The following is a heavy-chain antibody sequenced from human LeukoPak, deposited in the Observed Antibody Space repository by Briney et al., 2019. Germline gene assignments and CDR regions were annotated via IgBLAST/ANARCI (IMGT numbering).Heavy chain of an antibody. CDR2: ISSSSSTI. CDR3: ARDDIMITFGGVIAHAAIDY. D-gene: IGHD3-16*02. J-gene: IGHJ4*02. Sequence: GGSLRLSCAASGLTFSSYSMNWVRQAPGKGLEWVSYISSSSSTIYYADSVKGRFTISRDNAKNSLYLQMNSLRDEDTAVYYCARDDIMITFGGVIAHAAIDYWGQGTLVTVSS. CDR1: GLTFSSYS. V-gene: IGHV3-48*02.